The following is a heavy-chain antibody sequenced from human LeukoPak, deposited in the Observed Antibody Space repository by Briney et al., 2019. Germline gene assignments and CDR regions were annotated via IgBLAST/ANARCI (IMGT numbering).Heavy chain of an antibody. CDR1: GFTFSSYA. CDR3: AKTKITLIVVANPNSGALDI. CDR2: ISGSGGST. J-gene: IGHJ3*02. D-gene: IGHD3-22*01. V-gene: IGHV3-23*01. Sequence: GGSLRFSCAASGFTFSSYAMSWVRQAPGKGLEWVSGISGSGGSTFYADSVKSRFTISRDKSKNTLYLQMNSLRAEDTAVYYCAKTKITLIVVANPNSGALDIWGQGTMVTVSS.